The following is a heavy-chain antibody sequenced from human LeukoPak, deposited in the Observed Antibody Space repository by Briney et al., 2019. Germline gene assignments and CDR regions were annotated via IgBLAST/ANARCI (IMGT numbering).Heavy chain of an antibody. CDR2: IWYDGSNK. CDR1: RFTFSSCS. V-gene: IGHV3-33*06. Sequence: GGSLRLSCAASRFTFSSCSMHWVRQAPGKGLEWVAGIWYDGSNKDYADSVKGRFTISRDNSKNTVYLQMNSLRAEDTAVYYCAKDWNYCSSVSCDSGGAGYWGQGTLVTVSS. J-gene: IGHJ4*02. D-gene: IGHD2-2*01. CDR3: AKDWNYCSSVSCDSGGAGY.